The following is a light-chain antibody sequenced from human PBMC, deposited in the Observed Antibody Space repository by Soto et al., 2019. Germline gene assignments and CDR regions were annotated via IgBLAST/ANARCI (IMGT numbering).Light chain of an antibody. CDR1: QTISTN. CDR2: GAS. Sequence: DIQMTQSPSSLSASVGDRVTITCRASQTISTNLHWYQHKPGKAPNLLIYGASSLQTGVPSRFSGSGSGTDFTLSINSLQPEDFATYYCQQSYTSLYTFGQGTELEI. J-gene: IGKJ2*01. CDR3: QQSYTSLYT. V-gene: IGKV1-39*01.